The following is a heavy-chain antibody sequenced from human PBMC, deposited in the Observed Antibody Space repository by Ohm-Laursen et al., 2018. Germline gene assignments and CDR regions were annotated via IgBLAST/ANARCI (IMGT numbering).Heavy chain of an antibody. J-gene: IGHJ6*02. CDR1: GFTFNNYW. CDR2: INQDGSAK. Sequence: SLRLSCAASGFTFNNYWMSWVRQAPGKGLEWVANINQDGSAKYYVDSVKGRFTISRDNAKNSMYMEMNSLRAEDTAVYYCGRDMDVWGQGTTVTVSS. CDR3: GRDMDV. V-gene: IGHV3-7*01.